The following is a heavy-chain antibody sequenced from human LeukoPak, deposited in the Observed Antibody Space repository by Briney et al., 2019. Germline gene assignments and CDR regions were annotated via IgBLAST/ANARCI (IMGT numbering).Heavy chain of an antibody. CDR2: IYHSGST. CDR3: ARTLIAVAGTDSYYYYMDV. J-gene: IGHJ6*03. V-gene: IGHV4-34*01. D-gene: IGHD6-19*01. CDR1: GGSFSGYY. Sequence: SETLSLTCAVYGGSFSGYYWSWIRQPPGKGLEWIGSIYHSGSTYYNPSLKSRVTISVDTSKNQFSLKLSSVTAADTAVYYCARTLIAVAGTDSYYYYMDVWGKGTTVTVSS.